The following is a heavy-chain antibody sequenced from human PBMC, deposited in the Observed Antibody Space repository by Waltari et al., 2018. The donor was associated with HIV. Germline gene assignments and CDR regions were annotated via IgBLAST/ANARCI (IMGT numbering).Heavy chain of an antibody. CDR2: ISYDGRNK. Sequence: QVQLVESGGGVVQPGWSLRLSRAASGFTFSSYAMHWLRQAPAKGLEWVAVISYDGRNKYYADSVKGRFTISRDNSKNTLYLQMNSLSAEDTAVYYCAREGVVVVAATAGCAFDIWGQGTMVTVSS. CDR3: AREGVVVVAATAGCAFDI. D-gene: IGHD2-15*01. CDR1: GFTFSSYA. J-gene: IGHJ3*02. V-gene: IGHV3-30*01.